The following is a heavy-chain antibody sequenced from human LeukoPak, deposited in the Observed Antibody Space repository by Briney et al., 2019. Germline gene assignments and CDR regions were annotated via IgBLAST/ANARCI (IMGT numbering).Heavy chain of an antibody. Sequence: ASVTVSCKASGYTFITYGITWVRQAPGQGLEWMGRIIPILGIANYAQKFQGRVTITADKSTSTAYMELSSLRSEDTAVYYCARTSIAAEFEYFQHWGQGTLVTVSS. J-gene: IGHJ1*01. V-gene: IGHV1-69*04. CDR1: GYTFITYG. CDR3: ARTSIAAEFEYFQH. CDR2: IIPILGIA. D-gene: IGHD6-25*01.